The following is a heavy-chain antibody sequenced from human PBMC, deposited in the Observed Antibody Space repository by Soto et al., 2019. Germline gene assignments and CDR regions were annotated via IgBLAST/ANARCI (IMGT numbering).Heavy chain of an antibody. CDR3: AGDDAAGCSGGSWYPRDFYYYYYGMDV. CDR1: GGTFSSYA. V-gene: IGHV1-69*13. J-gene: IGHJ6*02. Sequence: SVNVSCKASGGTFSSYAISWVRQAPGPRREWMGGIIPIFSTANYTQKIQGRVKNPADESTSTAYMELSSLRSEDTAVYYCAGDDAAGCSGGSWYPRDFYYYYYGMDVWGQGTTVTVSS. D-gene: IGHD2-15*01. CDR2: IIPIFSTA.